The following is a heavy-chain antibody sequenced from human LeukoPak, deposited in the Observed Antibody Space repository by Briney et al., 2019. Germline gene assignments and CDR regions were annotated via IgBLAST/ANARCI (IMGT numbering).Heavy chain of an antibody. V-gene: IGHV3-9*01. J-gene: IGHJ6*02. D-gene: IGHD3-22*01. CDR3: ASSYYDSSGYYYDYYYGMDV. CDR2: ISWNSGSI. CDR1: GFTFDDYA. Sequence: PGGSLRLSCAASGFTFDDYAMHWVRQAPGKGLEWVSGISWNSGSIGYADSVKGRFTISRDNAKNSLYLQMNSLRAEDTAVYYCASSYYDSSGYYYDYYYGMDVWGQGTTVTVSS.